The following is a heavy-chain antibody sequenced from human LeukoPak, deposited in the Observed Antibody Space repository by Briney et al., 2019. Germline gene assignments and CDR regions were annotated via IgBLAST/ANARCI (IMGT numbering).Heavy chain of an antibody. CDR1: GFTFSRYS. CDR3: ARDLDYYGSGNDY. V-gene: IGHV3-48*02. D-gene: IGHD3-10*01. CDR2: ISNRISTI. J-gene: IGHJ4*02. Sequence: PGGSLRPSCAASGFTFSRYSMNWVRQAPGKGLEWVSYISNRISTIYYADSVKGRFTISRDNAKNSLYLQMNSLRDEDTAVYYCARDLDYYGSGNDYWGQGTLVTVSS.